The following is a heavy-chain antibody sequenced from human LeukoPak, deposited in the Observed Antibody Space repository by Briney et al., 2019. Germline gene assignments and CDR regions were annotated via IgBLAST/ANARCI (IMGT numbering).Heavy chain of an antibody. J-gene: IGHJ6*03. V-gene: IGHV4-4*02. CDR1: GASIRSTNW. CDR3: ARDGRGLGFYYYYMDV. Sequence: SGTLSLTCAISGASIRSTNWWSWVRQAPEKGLEWIGEINHSGDTIYNPSLKSRVTMSVDKSKNQFSLKLSSVTAADTAVYYCARDGRGLGFYYYYMDVWGKGTTVTVSS. CDR2: INHSGDT.